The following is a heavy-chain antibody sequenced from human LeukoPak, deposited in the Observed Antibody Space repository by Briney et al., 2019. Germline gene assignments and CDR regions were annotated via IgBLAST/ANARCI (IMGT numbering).Heavy chain of an antibody. V-gene: IGHV3-23*01. CDR3: AKDVARIAARARHMDV. J-gene: IGHJ6*03. D-gene: IGHD6-6*01. Sequence: GGSLRLSCAASGFTFSSYAMSWVRQAPGKGLEWVSAISGSGGSTYYADSVKGRFTISRDDSKNTLYLQMNSLRAEDTAVYYCAKDVARIAARARHMDVWGKGTTVTVSS. CDR2: ISGSGGST. CDR1: GFTFSSYA.